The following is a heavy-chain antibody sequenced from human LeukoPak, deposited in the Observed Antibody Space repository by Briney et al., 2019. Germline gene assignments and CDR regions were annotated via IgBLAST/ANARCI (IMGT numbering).Heavy chain of an antibody. Sequence: GESLKISCKNSGYSFISYNIVWVRQVPGKGLEWMGIIYPGDSGTTYSPSFQGLVTISADKSISTAYLQWSSLKASDTAMYYCARRSSSGGYYFDYWGQGTLVTVSS. CDR2: IYPGDSGT. CDR3: ARRSSSGGYYFDY. CDR1: GYSFISYN. V-gene: IGHV5-51*01. J-gene: IGHJ4*02. D-gene: IGHD3-16*01.